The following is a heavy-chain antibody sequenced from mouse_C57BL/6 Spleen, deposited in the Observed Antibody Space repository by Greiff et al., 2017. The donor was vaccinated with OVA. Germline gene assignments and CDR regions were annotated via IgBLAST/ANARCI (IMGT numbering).Heavy chain of an antibody. CDR2: IYPGSGNT. V-gene: IGHV1-66*01. Sequence: VTLQQSGPELVKPGASVKISCKASGYSFTSYYIHWVKQRPGQGLAWIGWIYPGSGNTKYNEKFKGKATLTADTSSSTAYMQLSSLTSADSAVYYCARPFTTGEYFAVWGTGTTVTVSS. D-gene: IGHD1-1*01. CDR1: GYSFTSYY. CDR3: ARPFTTGEYFAV. J-gene: IGHJ1*03.